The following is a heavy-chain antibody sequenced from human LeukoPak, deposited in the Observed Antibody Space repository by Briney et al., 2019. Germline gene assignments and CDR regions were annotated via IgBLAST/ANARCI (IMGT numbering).Heavy chain of an antibody. CDR1: GFTFSSYA. Sequence: GGSLRLSCAASGFTFSSYAMSWVRQAPGKGLEWVSAISGSGGSTYYADSVKGRFTISRDNSKNTLYLQMNSLRAEDTAVYDAVAARDDFDSWAQGTLVTVSS. D-gene: IGHD6-6*01. J-gene: IGHJ4*02. CDR3: VAARDDFDS. V-gene: IGHV3-23*01. CDR2: ISGSGGST.